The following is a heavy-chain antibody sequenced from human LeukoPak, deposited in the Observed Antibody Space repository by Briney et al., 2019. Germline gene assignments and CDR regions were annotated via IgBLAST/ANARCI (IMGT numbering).Heavy chain of an antibody. CDR3: AAHSSGYYLMDV. V-gene: IGHV3-74*01. J-gene: IGHJ6*03. D-gene: IGHD3-22*01. Sequence: GGSLRLSCAASGFTFSSYLMHWVRQAPGKGLVWVSRINSDGSSTSYADSVKGRFTISRDNAKNTLYLQMNSLRAEDTAVYYCAAHSSGYYLMDVWGKGTTVTVSS. CDR2: INSDGSST. CDR1: GFTFSSYL.